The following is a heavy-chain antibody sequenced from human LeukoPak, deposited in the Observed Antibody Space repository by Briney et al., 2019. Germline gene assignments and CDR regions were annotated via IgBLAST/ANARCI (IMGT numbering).Heavy chain of an antibody. CDR3: AKRYYDFPLDY. Sequence: PGGSLRLSCAASGFTFSIYAMNWVRQAPGKGLEWVSSISANGGETHYADSVKGRFTISRDNSKNTLYLQINNPRVEDSAVYYGAKRYYDFPLDYWGQGTLVTVSS. V-gene: IGHV3-23*01. D-gene: IGHD3-3*01. CDR2: ISANGGET. J-gene: IGHJ4*02. CDR1: GFTFSIYA.